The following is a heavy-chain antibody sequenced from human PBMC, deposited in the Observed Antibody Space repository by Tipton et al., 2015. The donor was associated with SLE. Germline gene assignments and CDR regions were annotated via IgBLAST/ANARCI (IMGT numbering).Heavy chain of an antibody. V-gene: IGHV4-34*01. J-gene: IGHJ5*02. CDR1: GGSFSAYY. Sequence: TLSLTCAVYGGSFSAYYWSWIRQPPGKGLEWIGEINHSGSTNYNPSLKSRVTVSVDTSKNQFSLKLNSVTAADTAKYYCARALADWNGGVRFDPWGQGILVTVSS. D-gene: IGHD1-1*01. CDR2: INHSGST. CDR3: ARALADWNGGVRFDP.